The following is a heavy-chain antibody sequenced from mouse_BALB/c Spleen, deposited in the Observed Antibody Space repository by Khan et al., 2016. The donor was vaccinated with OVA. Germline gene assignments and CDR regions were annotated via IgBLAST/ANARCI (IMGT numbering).Heavy chain of an antibody. Sequence: QVRLQQSGAELVRPGVSVKISCKGSGYTFTDYAMHWVKQSNAKSLEGRGVISTYYGDADYNQKFKGKATMTVDKSSSTAYIELARLTSEDSAIYYCARRSVNSPFAYWGQVTLVTVSA. CDR2: ISTYYGDA. J-gene: IGHJ3*01. CDR1: GYTFTDYA. V-gene: IGHV1S137*01. D-gene: IGHD1-3*01. CDR3: ARRSVNSPFAY.